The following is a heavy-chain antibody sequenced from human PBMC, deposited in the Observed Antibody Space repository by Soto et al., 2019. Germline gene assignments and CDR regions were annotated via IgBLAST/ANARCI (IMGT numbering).Heavy chain of an antibody. V-gene: IGHV3-48*03. CDR1: GFTFSSYE. Sequence: GGSLRLSCAASGFTFSSYEMNWVRQAPGKGLEWVSYLSSSGSTIYYADSVKGRFTISRDNAKNSLYLQMNSLRAEDTAVYYCAINAAGYSSGWIYPLPFDYWGQGTLVTVSS. CDR2: LSSSGSTI. CDR3: AINAAGYSSGWIYPLPFDY. D-gene: IGHD6-19*01. J-gene: IGHJ4*02.